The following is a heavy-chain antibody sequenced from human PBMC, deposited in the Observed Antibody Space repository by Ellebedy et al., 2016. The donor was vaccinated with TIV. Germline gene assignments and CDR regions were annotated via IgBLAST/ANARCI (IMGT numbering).Heavy chain of an antibody. CDR3: ATLEDYYGSGSYYKGYYFDY. CDR1: GFTFSSYA. D-gene: IGHD3-10*01. CDR2: ISYDGSNK. J-gene: IGHJ4*02. Sequence: PGGSLRLSCAASGFTFSSYAMHWVRQAPGKGLEWVAVISYDGSNKYYADSVKGRFTISRDNAKNSLYLQMNSLRAEDTAVYYCATLEDYYGSGSYYKGYYFDYWGQGTLVTVSS. V-gene: IGHV3-30-3*01.